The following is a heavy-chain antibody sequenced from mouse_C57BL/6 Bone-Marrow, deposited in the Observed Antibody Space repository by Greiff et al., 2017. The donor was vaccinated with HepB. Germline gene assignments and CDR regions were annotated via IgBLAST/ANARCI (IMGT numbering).Heavy chain of an antibody. CDR2: IWRGGST. V-gene: IGHV2-5*01. CDR1: GFSLTSYG. J-gene: IGHJ4*01. Sequence: VQLVESGPGLVQPSQSLSITCTVSGFSLTSYGVHWVRQSPGKGLEWLGVIWRGGSTDYNAAFMSRLSITKDNSKSQVFFKMNSLQADDTAIYYCAKNDGSSLPYAMDYWGQGTSVTVSS. D-gene: IGHD1-1*01. CDR3: AKNDGSSLPYAMDY.